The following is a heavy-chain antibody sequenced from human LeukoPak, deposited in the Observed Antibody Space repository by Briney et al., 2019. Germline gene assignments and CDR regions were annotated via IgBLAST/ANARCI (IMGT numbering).Heavy chain of an antibody. D-gene: IGHD3-16*01. CDR3: VTFRQTNNWFDP. CDR1: GYTFSDYY. Sequence: ASVKVSCKASGYTFSDYYMHWVRQAPGQGLEWMGRIIPILGIANYAQKFQGRVTVTADKSTSTAYMELSSLRSEDTAVYYCVTFRQTNNWFDPWGQGTLVTVSS. J-gene: IGHJ5*02. V-gene: IGHV1-69*02. CDR2: IIPILGIA.